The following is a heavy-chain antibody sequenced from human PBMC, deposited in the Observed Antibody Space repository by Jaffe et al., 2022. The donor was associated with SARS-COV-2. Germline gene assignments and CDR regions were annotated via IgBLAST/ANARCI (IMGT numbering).Heavy chain of an antibody. CDR1: GYTFTSYY. CDR3: ARDAPDYGDYSADYGMDV. V-gene: IGHV1-46*01. CDR2: INPSGGST. J-gene: IGHJ6*02. D-gene: IGHD4-17*01. Sequence: QVQLVQSGAEVKKPGASVKVSCKASGYTFTSYYMHWVRQAPGQGLEWMGIINPSGGSTSYAQKFQGRVTMTRDTSTSTVYMELSSLRSEDTAVYYCARDAPDYGDYSADYGMDVWGQGTTVTVSS.